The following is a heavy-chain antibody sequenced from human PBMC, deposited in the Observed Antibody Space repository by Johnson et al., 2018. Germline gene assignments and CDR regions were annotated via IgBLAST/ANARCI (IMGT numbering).Heavy chain of an antibody. CDR3: AKEVLRGSEPTHYGMDV. D-gene: IGHD3-16*01. V-gene: IGHV3-30*18. Sequence: QVQLVQSGGGVVQPGRSLRLSCAASGFTFGNYGMHWVRQAPGKGLEWVAVISYDGRNEKYADSVKGRFTISRVNSNNALFLQMSNLKTEDAAVYYCAKEVLRGSEPTHYGMDVWGQGTTVTVAS. CDR2: ISYDGRNE. J-gene: IGHJ6*02. CDR1: GFTFGNYG.